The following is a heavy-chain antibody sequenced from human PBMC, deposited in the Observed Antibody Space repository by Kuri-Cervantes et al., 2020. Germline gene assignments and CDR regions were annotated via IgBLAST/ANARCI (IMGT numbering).Heavy chain of an antibody. CDR2: ISSSGSTI. V-gene: IGHV3-48*04. CDR3: ARDGGWLQSQYYFDY. Sequence: GGSLRLSCAASGFTFSSYGMHWVRQAPGKGLEWASYISSSGSTIYYADSVKGRFTISRDNAKNSLYLQMNSLRAEDTAVYYCARDGGWLQSQYYFDYWGQGTLVTVSS. CDR1: GFTFSSYG. J-gene: IGHJ4*02. D-gene: IGHD5-24*01.